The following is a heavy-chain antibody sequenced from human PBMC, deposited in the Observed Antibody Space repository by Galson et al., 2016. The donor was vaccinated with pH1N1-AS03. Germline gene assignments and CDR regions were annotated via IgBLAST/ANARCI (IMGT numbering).Heavy chain of an antibody. CDR1: GYTFVSYN. V-gene: IGHV1-18*01. J-gene: IGHJ6*02. D-gene: IGHD6-13*01. Sequence: SVKVSCKASGYTFVSYNINWVRQAPGQGLEWMGWISPYNGNTKYAQKFQDRVTMTTDTSTSTAYMEVRSLRSDDTAMYYCARPGYSSSYYADYFGMDLWGQGTTVTVSS. CDR3: ARPGYSSSYYADYFGMDL. CDR2: ISPYNGNT.